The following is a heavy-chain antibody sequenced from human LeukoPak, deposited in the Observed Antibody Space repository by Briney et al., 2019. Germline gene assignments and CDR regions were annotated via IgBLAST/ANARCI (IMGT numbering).Heavy chain of an antibody. CDR1: GFMFSSNW. V-gene: IGHV3-7*01. CDR3: AKGSSGLYYFDY. Sequence: PGGSLRLSCAASGFMFSSNWMSWVRLAPGKGLEWVANIKEDGTETYYVDSVKGRFTISRDNSKNTLYLQMNSLRAEDTAVYYCAKGSSGLYYFDYWGQGTLVTVSS. D-gene: IGHD6-19*01. CDR2: IKEDGTET. J-gene: IGHJ4*02.